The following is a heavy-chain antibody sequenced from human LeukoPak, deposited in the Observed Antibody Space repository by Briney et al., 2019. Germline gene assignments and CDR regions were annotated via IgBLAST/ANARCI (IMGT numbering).Heavy chain of an antibody. Sequence: SETLSPTCTVSGGTISSYYWNWIRQPPGKGLEWIGYIHYSGSTKYNPSLKSRVTISVDTSKNQFSLKLSSVTAADTAVYYCARWYSSGWAFDYWGQGTLVTVSS. CDR2: IHYSGST. CDR1: GGTISSYY. J-gene: IGHJ4*02. V-gene: IGHV4-59*08. CDR3: ARWYSSGWAFDY. D-gene: IGHD6-19*01.